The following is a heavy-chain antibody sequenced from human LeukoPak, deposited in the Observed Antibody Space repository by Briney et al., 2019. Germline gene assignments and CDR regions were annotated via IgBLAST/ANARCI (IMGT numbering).Heavy chain of an antibody. Sequence: ASVKVSCKASGYTFTRYDINWVRQATGQGLEWMGWMNPNSGNTGYAQKFQGRVTMTRNTSISTAYMELSSLRSEDTAVYYCGLAAAEGQFDYWGQGTLVTVSS. D-gene: IGHD6-13*01. CDR3: GLAAAEGQFDY. CDR2: MNPNSGNT. J-gene: IGHJ4*02. CDR1: GYTFTRYD. V-gene: IGHV1-8*01.